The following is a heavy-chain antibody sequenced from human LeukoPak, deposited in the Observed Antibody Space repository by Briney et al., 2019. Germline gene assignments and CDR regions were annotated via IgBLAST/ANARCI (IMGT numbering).Heavy chain of an antibody. CDR1: GFTFDDYG. V-gene: IGHV3-20*01. Sequence: GGSQRLSCAASGFTFDDYGMSWVRQAPGKGLEWVSGINWNGGSTGYADSVKGRFTISRDSAKNCLYLQMNSLRAEDTALYHCARTQQLTELWFGENDWFDPWGQGTLVTVSS. D-gene: IGHD3-10*01. CDR2: INWNGGST. CDR3: ARTQQLTELWFGENDWFDP. J-gene: IGHJ5*02.